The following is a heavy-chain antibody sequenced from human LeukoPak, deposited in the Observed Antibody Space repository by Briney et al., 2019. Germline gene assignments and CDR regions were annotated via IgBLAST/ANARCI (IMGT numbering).Heavy chain of an antibody. CDR2: INHSGST. CDR3: AKRGGYSYGSILPLYFDY. D-gene: IGHD5-18*01. V-gene: IGHV4-34*01. Sequence: SETLSLTCAVYGGSFSGYYWSWIRQPPGKGLEWIGEINHSGSTNYNPSLKSRVTISVDTSKNQFSLKLSSVTAADTAVYYCAKRGGYSYGSILPLYFDYWGQGTLVTVSS. J-gene: IGHJ4*02. CDR1: GGSFSGYY.